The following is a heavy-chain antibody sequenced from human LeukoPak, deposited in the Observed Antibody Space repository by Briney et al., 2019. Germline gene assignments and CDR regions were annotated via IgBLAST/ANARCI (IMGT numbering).Heavy chain of an antibody. Sequence: ASVKVSCKASGGTFSSYAISWVRQAPGQGLEWMGGIIPIFGTANYAQKFQGRVTITTDESTSTAYMELSSLRSEDTAVYYCAMDSSGWYRHFDYWGQGTLVTVSS. CDR2: IIPIFGTA. J-gene: IGHJ4*02. V-gene: IGHV1-69*05. CDR3: AMDSSGWYRHFDY. D-gene: IGHD6-19*01. CDR1: GGTFSSYA.